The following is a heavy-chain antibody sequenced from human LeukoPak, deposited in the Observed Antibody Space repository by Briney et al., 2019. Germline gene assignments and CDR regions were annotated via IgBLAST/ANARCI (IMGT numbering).Heavy chain of an antibody. J-gene: IGHJ4*02. CDR2: IYSGGST. D-gene: IGHD3-16*01. CDR3: ARVMITFGAFDY. V-gene: IGHV3-66*02. Sequence: PGGSLRLSCAASRFTVSSNYMGWVRQAPGKGREWVSVIYSGGSTYYADSVKGRFTISRDNSKNTLYLQMNSLRAEDTAVYYCARVMITFGAFDYWGQGTLVTVSS. CDR1: RFTVSSNY.